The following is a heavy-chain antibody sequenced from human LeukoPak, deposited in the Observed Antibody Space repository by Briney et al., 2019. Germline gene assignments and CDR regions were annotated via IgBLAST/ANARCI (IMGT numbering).Heavy chain of an antibody. V-gene: IGHV4-34*01. CDR1: GGSFSGYY. J-gene: IGHJ5*02. CDR3: ARGRVDSSGYTGFDP. Sequence: SETLSLTCAVYGGSFSGYYWSWNRQPPGKGLEWIGEINHSGSTNYNPSLKSRVTISVDTSKNQFSLKLSSVTAADTAVYYCARGRVDSSGYTGFDPWGQGTLVTVSS. CDR2: INHSGST. D-gene: IGHD3-22*01.